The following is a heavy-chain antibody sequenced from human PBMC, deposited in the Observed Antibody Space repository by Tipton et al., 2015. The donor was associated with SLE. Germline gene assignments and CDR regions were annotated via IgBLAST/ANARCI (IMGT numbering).Heavy chain of an antibody. Sequence: TLSLTCTVSGGSISSSSYYWGWIRQPPGKGLEWIGSIYYSGSTYYNPSLKSRVTISVETSKNQFSLKLSSVTAAATAVYYCARPQIKDGYYFDYWGQGTLVTVSS. V-gene: IGHV4-39*07. D-gene: IGHD3-10*01. CDR3: ARPQIKDGYYFDY. J-gene: IGHJ4*02. CDR2: IYYSGST. CDR1: GGSISSSSYY.